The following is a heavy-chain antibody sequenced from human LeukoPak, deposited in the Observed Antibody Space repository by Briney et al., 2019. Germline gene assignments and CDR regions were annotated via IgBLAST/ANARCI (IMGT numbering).Heavy chain of an antibody. CDR1: GFTFSSYW. Sequence: GGSLRLSCAASGFTFSSYWMHWVRQAPGKGLVWVSRINSDGSSTSYADSVKGRFTISRDNAKNTLYLQMNSLRAEDTAVYYCARAPGWGYFDYWGQGTLVTVSS. CDR3: ARAPGWGYFDY. V-gene: IGHV3-74*01. J-gene: IGHJ4*02. CDR2: INSDGSST. D-gene: IGHD6-19*01.